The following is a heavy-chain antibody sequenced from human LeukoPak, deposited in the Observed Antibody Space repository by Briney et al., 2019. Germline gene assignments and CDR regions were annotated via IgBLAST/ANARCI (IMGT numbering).Heavy chain of an antibody. Sequence: ASVKVSCKASGYTFTSYAMNWVRQAPGQGLEWMGWINTNTGNPTYAQGFTGRFVFSLDTSVSTAYLQISSLKAEDTAVYYCARGGYCSSTSCYVWWLDPWGQGTLVTVSS. CDR2: INTNTGNP. CDR1: GYTFTSYA. D-gene: IGHD2-2*03. J-gene: IGHJ5*02. CDR3: ARGGYCSSTSCYVWWLDP. V-gene: IGHV7-4-1*02.